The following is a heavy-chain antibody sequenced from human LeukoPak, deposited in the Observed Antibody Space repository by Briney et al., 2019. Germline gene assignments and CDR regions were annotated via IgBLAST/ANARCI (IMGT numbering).Heavy chain of an antibody. J-gene: IGHJ5*02. CDR2: ISAYNGNT. CDR3: ARPGIAAAGTREGNWFDP. D-gene: IGHD6-13*01. Sequence: GESLKISCKGSGYSFTSYWIGWVRQAPGQGLEWMGWISAYNGNTNYAQKLQGRVTMTTDTSTSTAYMELRSLRSEDTAVYYCARPGIAAAGTREGNWFDPWGQGTLVTVSS. CDR1: GYSFTSYW. V-gene: IGHV1-18*04.